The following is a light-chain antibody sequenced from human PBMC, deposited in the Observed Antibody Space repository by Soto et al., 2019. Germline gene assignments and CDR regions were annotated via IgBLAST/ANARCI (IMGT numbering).Light chain of an antibody. CDR3: QQYNTDRYT. Sequence: DIQMTQSPSSLSASVGDRVTITCRASQSINKYINWYQQKPGKAPKLLINAASSLQSGVPSRFSGSGSGTEFTLTISGLQPDDFATYYCQQYNTDRYTFGQGTKVDIK. CDR2: AAS. J-gene: IGKJ2*01. CDR1: QSINKY. V-gene: IGKV1-39*01.